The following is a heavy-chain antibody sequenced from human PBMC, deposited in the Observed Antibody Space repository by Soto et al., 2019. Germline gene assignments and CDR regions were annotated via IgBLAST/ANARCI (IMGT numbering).Heavy chain of an antibody. CDR3: ARGEPRFMEWLLLSEYFDP. CDR1: GGSFSSYY. D-gene: IGHD3-3*01. CDR2: INHSGST. Sequence: QVQLQQWGAGLLKPSETLSLTCAVYGGSFSSYYWSWIRQPPGKGLEWIGVINHSGSTNYDPSLKRRVTISIDTSKNQVSLTSSSVTAADTAVYYCARGEPRFMEWLLLSEYFDPWGQGTLVTVSS. V-gene: IGHV4-34*01. J-gene: IGHJ5*02.